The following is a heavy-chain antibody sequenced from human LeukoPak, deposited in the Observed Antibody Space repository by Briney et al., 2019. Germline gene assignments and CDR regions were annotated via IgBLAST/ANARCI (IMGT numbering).Heavy chain of an antibody. D-gene: IGHD1-26*01. Sequence: GGSLRLSCSASGFAFSAFDMHWVRQAPGKGLEYLSAISGSGGSTYYADSVKGRFTISRDNSKNTLYLQMNSLRAEDTAVYYCAKHYPEVWGQGTTVTVSS. CDR3: AKHYPEV. J-gene: IGHJ6*02. CDR2: ISGSGGST. CDR1: GFAFSAFD. V-gene: IGHV3-64*04.